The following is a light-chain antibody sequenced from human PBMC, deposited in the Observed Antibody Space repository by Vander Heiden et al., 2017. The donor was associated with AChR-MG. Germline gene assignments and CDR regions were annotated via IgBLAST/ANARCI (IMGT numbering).Light chain of an antibody. CDR2: GAS. V-gene: IGKV3-20*01. CDR3: QRNDWSTLFT. Sequence: IVLPQSPGTLSLSPGERATLSCRASQSVSSSNVGWYQQTPGQAPRLLIDGASNRAAGIPDRFGGRGSGTDFTLTIDRLDPEDLAVYYCQRNDWSTLFTFGRGTKLDIK. CDR1: QSVSSSN. J-gene: IGKJ3*01.